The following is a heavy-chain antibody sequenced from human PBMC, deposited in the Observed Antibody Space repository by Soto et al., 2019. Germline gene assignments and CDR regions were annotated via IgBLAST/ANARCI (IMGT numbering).Heavy chain of an antibody. Sequence: KTSETLSLTCSVSGAALNSGNYYWSWIRQVPGKGLEWSGHIYVTGAVDYNPSLRDRITISQDTSERQFSLNLRLVTAADTAVYYCARLRIATNNYKWFDPWGQGTLVTVSS. D-gene: IGHD2-21*01. CDR2: IYVTGAV. J-gene: IGHJ5*02. V-gene: IGHV4-31*03. CDR3: ARLRIATNNYKWFDP. CDR1: GAALNSGNYY.